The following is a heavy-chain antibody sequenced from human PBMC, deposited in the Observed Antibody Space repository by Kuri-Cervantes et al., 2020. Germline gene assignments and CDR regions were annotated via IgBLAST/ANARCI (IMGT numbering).Heavy chain of an antibody. V-gene: IGHV4-34*01. CDR3: ARGGHAILTGYSD. J-gene: IGHJ4*02. Sequence: SETLSLTCAVDGGSFSGYYGSWIRQPPGKGLEWIGEINLSGHTDYNPSLKSRVTISVDTSKNRFSLKLRSVTAADTAVYYCARGGHAILTGYSDWGQGTLVTVSS. D-gene: IGHD3-9*01. CDR2: INLSGHT. CDR1: GGSFSGYY.